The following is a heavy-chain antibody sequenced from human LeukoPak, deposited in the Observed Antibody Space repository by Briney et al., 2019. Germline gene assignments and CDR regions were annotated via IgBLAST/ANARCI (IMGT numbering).Heavy chain of an antibody. D-gene: IGHD2-2*01. J-gene: IGHJ2*01. V-gene: IGHV1-2*06. CDR1: GYTFTDYY. CDR2: INPNSGGT. CDR3: ARARQYQLHPYWYFDL. Sequence: ASVKVSCKASGYTFTDYYMYWVRQAPGQGLEWMGRINPNSGGTNYAQRFQGRVTMTRDTSISTAYMELTRLRFDDTAVYYCARARQYQLHPYWYFDLWGRGTLVTVSS.